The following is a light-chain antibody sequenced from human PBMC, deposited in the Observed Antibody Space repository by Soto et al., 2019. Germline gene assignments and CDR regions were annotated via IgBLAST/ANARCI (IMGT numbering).Light chain of an antibody. V-gene: IGKV1-5*03. CDR3: QQYKTYLT. Sequence: DIQMTQSPSTLPASVGDRVSISFRASESIKTWLDWYQQKPGKAPALLIYKASTLETGVPSRFSGYGYGTEFTLTISSLQRDDFATYYCQQYKTYLTFGQGTRLEIK. J-gene: IGKJ5*01. CDR2: KAS. CDR1: ESIKTW.